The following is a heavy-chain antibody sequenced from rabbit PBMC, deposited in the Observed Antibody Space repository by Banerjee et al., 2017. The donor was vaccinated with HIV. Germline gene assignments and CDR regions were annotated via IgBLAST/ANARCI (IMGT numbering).Heavy chain of an antibody. Sequence: QEQLVESGGGLVQPGGSLKLSCKASGFDLSDYQYMCWVRQAPGMGLELIACINTSSGSTVYASWAKGRFTISKTSSTTVTLQMTSLTAADTATYFCARFIASFAGYGYANLWGQGTLVTVS. CDR1: GFDLSDYQY. J-gene: IGHJ4*01. D-gene: IGHD6-1*01. CDR3: ARFIASFAGYGYANL. CDR2: INTSSGST. V-gene: IGHV1S45*01.